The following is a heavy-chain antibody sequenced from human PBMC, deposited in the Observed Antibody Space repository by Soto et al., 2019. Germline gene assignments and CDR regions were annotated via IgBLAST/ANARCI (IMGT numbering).Heavy chain of an antibody. V-gene: IGHV4-39*01. CDR1: GGSISSSSYY. D-gene: IGHD3-10*01. CDR3: ARQAYGSGSHNWFDP. CDR2: IYYSGST. Sequence: QLQLQESGPGLVKPSETLSLACTVSGGSISSSSYYWGWIRQPPGKGLEWIGSIYYSGSTYYNPSLKSRVTLSAAPPKNQFSLKLSSVTAADTAVYYCARQAYGSGSHNWFDPWGQGTLVTVSS. J-gene: IGHJ5*02.